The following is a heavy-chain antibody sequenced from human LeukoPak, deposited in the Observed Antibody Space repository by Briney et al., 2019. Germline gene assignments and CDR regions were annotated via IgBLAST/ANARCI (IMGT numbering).Heavy chain of an antibody. V-gene: IGHV3-23*01. CDR2: ISGSGVSP. D-gene: IGHD3-22*01. CDR1: GFSFSIYA. Sequence: PGGSLRLSCAPSGFSFSIYAMDWGRQAPGEGLEWVSGISGSGVSPYYANSVKGRFTMSRDNSKNTLYLQMNSLRAEDTAVYYCAKANSPYYYDSSGYSTFDYWGQGTLVTVSS. J-gene: IGHJ4*02. CDR3: AKANSPYYYDSSGYSTFDY.